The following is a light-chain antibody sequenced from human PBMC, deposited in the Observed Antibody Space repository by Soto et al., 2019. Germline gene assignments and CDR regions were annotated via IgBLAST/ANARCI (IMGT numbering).Light chain of an antibody. CDR3: SSYAGSNNYV. CDR2: EVS. Sequence: QSALTQPPSASGSPGQSVTISCTGTSGDVGGYNYVSWYQQHPGKAPKLMIFEVSERPSGVPDRFSASKSGNTASLTVSGLQAEDEADYYCSSYAGSNNYVLGTGTKLTVL. J-gene: IGLJ1*01. CDR1: SGDVGGYNY. V-gene: IGLV2-8*01.